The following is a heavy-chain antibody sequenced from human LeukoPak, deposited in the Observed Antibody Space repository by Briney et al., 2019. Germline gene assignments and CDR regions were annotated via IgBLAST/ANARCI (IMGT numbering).Heavy chain of an antibody. CDR1: GYTFTSYW. Sequence: GESLKISCEGSGYTFTSYWIAWVRQMPGKGLEWMGIIYPGDSDTRYSPSFQGQVTISADKSISTAYLQWSSLKASDTAMYYCARQRHNLNEGHYWGQGTLVTVSS. V-gene: IGHV5-51*01. J-gene: IGHJ4*02. CDR3: ARQRHNLNEGHY. D-gene: IGHD1-1*01. CDR2: IYPGDSDT.